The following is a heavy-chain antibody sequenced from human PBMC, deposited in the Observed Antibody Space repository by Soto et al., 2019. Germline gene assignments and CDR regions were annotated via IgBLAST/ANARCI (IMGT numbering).Heavy chain of an antibody. CDR2: INHSGST. D-gene: IGHD6-13*01. CDR3: ARSYSSSWYACY. J-gene: IGHJ4*02. Sequence: SETLSLTCAVYGGSFSGYYWSWIRQPPGKGLQWIGEINHSGSTNYNPSLKSRVTISVDTSKNQFSLKLSSVTAADTAVYYCARSYSSSWYACYWGQGTLVTVSS. V-gene: IGHV4-34*01. CDR1: GGSFSGYY.